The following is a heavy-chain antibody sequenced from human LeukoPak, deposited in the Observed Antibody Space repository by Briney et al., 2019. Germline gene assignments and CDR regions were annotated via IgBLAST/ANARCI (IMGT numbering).Heavy chain of an antibody. CDR3: ARGGSYPNDPFDI. CDR2: IYSGGST. D-gene: IGHD1-26*01. J-gene: IGHJ3*02. V-gene: IGHV3-53*01. CDR1: GFTVNSNY. Sequence: GGSLRLSCAASGFTVNSNYMIWVRQAPGKGLEGVSVIYSGGSTHYADSVEGRITISRDNSKNTLFLQMNSLRAEDTAVYYCARGGSYPNDPFDIWGQGTMVTV.